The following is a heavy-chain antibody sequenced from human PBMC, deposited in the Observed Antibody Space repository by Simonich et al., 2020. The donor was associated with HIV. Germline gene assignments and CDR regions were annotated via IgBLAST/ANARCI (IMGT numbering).Heavy chain of an antibody. CDR1: GGSFSGYY. J-gene: IGHJ1*01. CDR3: ARLTAGGLGEYFQH. D-gene: IGHD6-13*01. CDR2: INHSGST. V-gene: IGHV4-34*01. Sequence: QVQLQQWGAGLLKPSETLSLTCAVYGGSFSGYYCSLIRQHPGKVLEWIGEINHSGSTNYNPALKSRVTISVDTSKNQFSLKLSSVTAADTAVYYCARLTAGGLGEYFQHWGQGTLVTVSS.